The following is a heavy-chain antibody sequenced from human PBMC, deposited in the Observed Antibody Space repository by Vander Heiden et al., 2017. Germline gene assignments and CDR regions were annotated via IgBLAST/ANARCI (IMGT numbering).Heavy chain of an antibody. CDR1: CFTFSRYW. D-gene: IGHD1-20*01. V-gene: IGHV3-7*01. J-gene: IGHJ5*02. Sequence: EVQLVDSGGGLVQPGASLRLSSAVSCFTFSRYWMSWVPQAPGKGLEWVANIKQDGSEKYYVDSVKGRFTISRDNAKNSLYLQMNSLRAEDTAVYYCARYSLRNWNLSWFDPWGQGTLVTVSS. CDR2: IKQDGSEK. CDR3: ARYSLRNWNLSWFDP.